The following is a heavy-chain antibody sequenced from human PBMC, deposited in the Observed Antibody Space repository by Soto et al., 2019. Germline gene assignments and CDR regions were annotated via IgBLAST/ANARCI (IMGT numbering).Heavy chain of an antibody. CDR2: IYYSGST. CDR1: GGSISSGDYY. V-gene: IGHV4-30-4*01. D-gene: IGHD1-26*01. CDR3: ASQSGSYPYFDY. J-gene: IGHJ4*02. Sequence: QVQLQESGPGLVKPSQTLSLTCTVSGGSISSGDYYWSWIRQPPGKGLEWIGNIYYSGSTYYNPSLKSRVTIAVDTSKNQFSLKLSSVTAADTAVYYCASQSGSYPYFDYWGQGTLVTVSS.